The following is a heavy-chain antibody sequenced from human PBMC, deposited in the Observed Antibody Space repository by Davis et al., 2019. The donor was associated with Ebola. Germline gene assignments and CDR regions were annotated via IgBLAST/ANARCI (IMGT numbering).Heavy chain of an antibody. CDR3: ARPDRGAPVGR. V-gene: IGHV3-23*01. CDR1: VITFSSYA. D-gene: IGHD3-22*01. CDR2: ISGSGGST. J-gene: IGHJ4*02. Sequence: PGGSLRLSCTDSVITFSSYAMTWVRQAPGKGLEWVSAISGSGGSTYYADSVKGRFTISRDNSKKTLYLQVNSLRVEDTAIYYCARPDRGAPVGRWGQGTLVTVSS.